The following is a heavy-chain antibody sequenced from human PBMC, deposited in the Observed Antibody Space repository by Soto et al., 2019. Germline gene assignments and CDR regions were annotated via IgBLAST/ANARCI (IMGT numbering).Heavy chain of an antibody. CDR2: ISGSTGKT. D-gene: IGHD1-1*01. CDR3: ARDTGAGLCAY. CDR1: GYTFTSYG. J-gene: IGHJ4*02. Sequence: QVQLVQSGAEVKKPGASVKVSCKTSGYTFTSYGITWVRQAPGQGLEWMGWISGSTGKTNYAQRFQGSVTITTDTSTSTSYMELRSLRPDDTAVYYCARDTGAGLCAYWGRGTLVTVSS. V-gene: IGHV1-18*01.